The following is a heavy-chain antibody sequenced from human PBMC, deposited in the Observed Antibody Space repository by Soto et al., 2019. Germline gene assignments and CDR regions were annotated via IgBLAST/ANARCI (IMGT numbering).Heavy chain of an antibody. J-gene: IGHJ6*02. D-gene: IGHD6-13*01. CDR2: IDPSDSYT. Sequence: GESLKISCKGSGYSFTSYWISWVRQMPGKGLEWMGRIDPSDSYTNYSPSFQGHVTISADKSISTAYLQWSSLKASDTAMYYCARIAAAEAYYYYGMDVWGQETTVTVSS. CDR3: ARIAAAEAYYYYGMDV. V-gene: IGHV5-10-1*01. CDR1: GYSFTSYW.